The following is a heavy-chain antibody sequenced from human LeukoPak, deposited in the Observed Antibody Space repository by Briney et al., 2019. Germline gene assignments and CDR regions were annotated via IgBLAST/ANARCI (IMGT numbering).Heavy chain of an antibody. CDR1: GYTFTGYY. CDR3: ASSRGYSYGPGGGMDV. Sequence: WASVKVSCKASGYTFTGYYMHWVRQAPGQGLEWMGWINPNSGGTNYAQKFQGRVTMTRDTSISTAYMELSRLRSDDTAVYYCASSRGYSYGPGGGMDVWGQGTTVTVSS. V-gene: IGHV1-2*02. D-gene: IGHD5-18*01. CDR2: INPNSGGT. J-gene: IGHJ6*02.